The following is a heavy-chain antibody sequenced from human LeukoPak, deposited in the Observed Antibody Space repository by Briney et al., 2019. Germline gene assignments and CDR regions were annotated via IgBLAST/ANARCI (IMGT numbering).Heavy chain of an antibody. CDR3: AKSRLLWFGDFDY. Sequence: QSGGSLRLSCAASGFTFSSYAMSWVRQAPGKGLEWVSAISGSGGSTYYADSVKGRFTISRDNSKNTLYPQMNSLRAEDTAVYYCAKSRLLWFGDFDYWGQGTLVTVSS. D-gene: IGHD3-10*01. CDR1: GFTFSSYA. CDR2: ISGSGGST. J-gene: IGHJ4*02. V-gene: IGHV3-23*01.